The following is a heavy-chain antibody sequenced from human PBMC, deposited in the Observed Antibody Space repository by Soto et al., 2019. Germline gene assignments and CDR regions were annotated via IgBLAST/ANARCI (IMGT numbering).Heavy chain of an antibody. J-gene: IGHJ4*02. CDR1: GLTDTNIS. D-gene: IGHD5-12*01. CDR3: ARAPPDSAGYFLDK. Sequence: EVQLMESGGGLLHPGGSLRLSCEAPGLTDTNISLTWVRQAPGKGLEWVADIHGSGSTFYVDSVKGRFTISRDRSKNTLYLHMNKLRGNDTAVYYCARAPPDSAGYFLDKWGQGSLGTVSS. CDR2: IHGSGST. V-gene: IGHV3-53*01.